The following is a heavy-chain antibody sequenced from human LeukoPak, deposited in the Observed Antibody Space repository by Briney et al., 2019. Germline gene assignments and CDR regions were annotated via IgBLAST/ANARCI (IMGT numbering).Heavy chain of an antibody. Sequence: GGSLRLSCAASGFTFSSYAMNWVRQAPGKGLEWVAIIPYDGTNKDYADSVKGRFTTSRDNSRNTLYLQMNSLRAEDTAMYYCARDPLYTNSPPSYFDYWGQGTLVTVSS. V-gene: IGHV3-30-3*01. J-gene: IGHJ4*02. CDR3: ARDPLYTNSPPSYFDY. CDR2: IPYDGTNK. D-gene: IGHD2-2*02. CDR1: GFTFSSYA.